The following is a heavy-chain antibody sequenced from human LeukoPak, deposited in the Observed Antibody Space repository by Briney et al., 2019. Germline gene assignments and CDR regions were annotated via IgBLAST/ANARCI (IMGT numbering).Heavy chain of an antibody. CDR1: GGTFSSYA. V-gene: IGHV1-69*04. CDR3: ARAEMTTVTKFWDWFDP. D-gene: IGHD4-17*01. Sequence: SVKVSCKASGGTFSSYAISWVRQAPGQGLEWMGRIIPILGIANYAQKFQGRVTITADKSTSTAYMELSSLRSEDTAVYYCARAEMTTVTKFWDWFDPWGQGTLVTVSS. J-gene: IGHJ5*02. CDR2: IIPILGIA.